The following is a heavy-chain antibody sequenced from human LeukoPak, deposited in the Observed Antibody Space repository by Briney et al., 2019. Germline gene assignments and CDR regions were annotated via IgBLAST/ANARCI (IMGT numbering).Heavy chain of an antibody. D-gene: IGHD2-21*01. Sequence: SETLSLTCAVYGGSFSGYYWSWIRQPPGKGLEWIGEINHSGSTNYNPSLKSRVTISVDTSKNQFSLKLSSVTAADTAVYYCARGIPYDPWGQGTLVTVSS. CDR1: GGSFSGYY. V-gene: IGHV4-34*01. CDR2: INHSGST. J-gene: IGHJ5*02. CDR3: ARGIPYDP.